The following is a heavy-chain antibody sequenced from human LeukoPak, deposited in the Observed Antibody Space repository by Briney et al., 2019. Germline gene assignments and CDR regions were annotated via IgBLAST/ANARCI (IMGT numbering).Heavy chain of an antibody. CDR1: GYTFTGYN. V-gene: IGHV1-2*02. J-gene: IGHJ4*02. CDR3: ARRIPTTGQAIDY. Sequence: ASVKVSCKTSGYTFTGYNMHWVRQAPGQGLEWMGWINPNSGGTNYAQKFQDRVTMTRDPSISTAYMELSRLRSDDTAVYYCARRIPTTGQAIDYWGQGTLVTVSS. CDR2: INPNSGGT. D-gene: IGHD1-1*01.